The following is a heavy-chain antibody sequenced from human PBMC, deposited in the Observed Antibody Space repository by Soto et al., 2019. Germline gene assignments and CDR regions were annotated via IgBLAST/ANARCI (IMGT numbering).Heavy chain of an antibody. Sequence: ASVKVSCKASGYTFNTDGFAWVRQAPGQGLEWMGWISADNVYINYAQKFQGRVTMTTDTSTTTANMELRSLRSDDTAVYYCARDNIEYSTSLSGMDVWGQGTTVTVSS. J-gene: IGHJ6*02. CDR3: ARDNIEYSTSLSGMDV. V-gene: IGHV1-18*01. CDR2: ISADNVYI. D-gene: IGHD6-13*01. CDR1: GYTFNTDG.